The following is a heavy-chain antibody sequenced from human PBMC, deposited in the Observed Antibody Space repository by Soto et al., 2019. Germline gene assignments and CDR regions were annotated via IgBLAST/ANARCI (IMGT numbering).Heavy chain of an antibody. J-gene: IGHJ4*02. V-gene: IGHV3-23*01. CDR2: ITGSGGNT. D-gene: IGHD2-15*01. CDR3: AKDQTKYCSGGSCYSYFDY. CDR1: GFTFRSYA. Sequence: EVQLLESGGGLVQPGGSLRLSCAASGFTFRSYAMSWVRQAPGKGLEWVSAITGSGGNTYYADSVKGRFTISRDNSKNTLYLQMNSLRAEDTAVYYCAKDQTKYCSGGSCYSYFDYWGQGTLVTVSS.